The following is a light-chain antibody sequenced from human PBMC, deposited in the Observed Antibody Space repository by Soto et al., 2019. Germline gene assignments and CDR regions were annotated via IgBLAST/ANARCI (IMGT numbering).Light chain of an antibody. CDR2: DAS. CDR3: QQRAGSST. V-gene: IGKV3-11*01. J-gene: IGKJ5*01. CDR1: QSVSSY. Sequence: EIVLTQSPDTLSLSPGERATLSCRASQSVSSYLAWYKQKPGQAPRLLIYDASRRVTGIPARLSGSGSATDFTLTLSSLAPEDFAVDYCQQRAGSSTFGQGTRLEIK.